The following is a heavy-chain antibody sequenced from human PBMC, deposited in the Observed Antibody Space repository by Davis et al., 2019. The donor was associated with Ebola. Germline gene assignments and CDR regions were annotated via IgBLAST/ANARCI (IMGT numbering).Heavy chain of an antibody. J-gene: IGHJ4*02. CDR2: IKPDGSEK. V-gene: IGHV3-7*04. D-gene: IGHD6-13*01. CDR1: GFTFSSYW. Sequence: GESLKISCAASGFTFSSYWMSWVRQAPGKGLEWLANIKPDGSEKYYVDSVKGRFTISRDNAKNSLYLQMNSLRAEDTAVYYCARVGTDLFDYWGQGTLVTVSS. CDR3: ARVGTDLFDY.